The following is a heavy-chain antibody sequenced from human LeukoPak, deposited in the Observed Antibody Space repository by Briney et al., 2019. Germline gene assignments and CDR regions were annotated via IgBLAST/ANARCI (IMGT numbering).Heavy chain of an antibody. V-gene: IGHV4-34*01. CDR3: ARAYYANWFDP. J-gene: IGHJ5*02. Sequence: PSETLSLTCAVYGGSFSGYYWSWIRQPPGKGLEWIGEINHSGSTNYNPSLKSRVTISVDTSKNQFSLKLSSVTAADTAVYYCARAYYANWFDPWGQGTLVTVSS. D-gene: IGHD3-10*01. CDR1: GGSFSGYY. CDR2: INHSGST.